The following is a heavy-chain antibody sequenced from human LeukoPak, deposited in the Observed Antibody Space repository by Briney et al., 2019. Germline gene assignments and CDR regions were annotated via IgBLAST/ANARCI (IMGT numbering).Heavy chain of an antibody. CDR1: GGSISSSSYY. V-gene: IGHV4-39*01. CDR3: ARHCTNGVCYTDFDY. J-gene: IGHJ4*02. CDR2: IYYSGST. D-gene: IGHD2-8*01. Sequence: KPSETLSLTCTVSGGSISSSSYYWGWIRQPPGKGLEWIGSIYYSGSTYYNPSLKSRVTISVDTSKNQFSLKLSSVTAADTAVNYCARHCTNGVCYTDFDYWGQGTLVTVSS.